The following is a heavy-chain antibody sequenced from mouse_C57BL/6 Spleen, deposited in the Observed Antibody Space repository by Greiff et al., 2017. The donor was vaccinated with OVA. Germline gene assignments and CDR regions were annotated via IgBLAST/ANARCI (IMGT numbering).Heavy chain of an antibody. CDR2: INPSNGGT. CDR3: ARSRYYGTLYWYFDV. V-gene: IGHV1-53*01. CDR1: GYTFTSYW. D-gene: IGHD2-1*01. J-gene: IGHJ1*03. Sequence: QVQLHQPGTELVKPGASVKLSCKASGYTFTSYWMHWVKQRPGQGLEWIGNINPSNGGTNYNEKFKSKATLTVDKSSSTAYMQLSSLTSEDSAVYYCARSRYYGTLYWYFDVWGTGTTVTVSS.